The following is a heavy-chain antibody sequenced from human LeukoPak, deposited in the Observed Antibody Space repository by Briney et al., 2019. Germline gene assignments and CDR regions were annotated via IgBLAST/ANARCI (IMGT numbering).Heavy chain of an antibody. CDR1: GYTFTSYG. J-gene: IGHJ5*02. D-gene: IGHD3-3*01. V-gene: IGHV1-18*01. Sequence: ASLKVSCKASGYTFTSYGISSVRQAPGQGLEWMGWISAYNGNTNYAQKLQGRVTMTTDTSTSTAYMELRSLRSDDTAVYYCARDKGQRLRFLEWFPFDPWGQGTLVTVSS. CDR3: ARDKGQRLRFLEWFPFDP. CDR2: ISAYNGNT.